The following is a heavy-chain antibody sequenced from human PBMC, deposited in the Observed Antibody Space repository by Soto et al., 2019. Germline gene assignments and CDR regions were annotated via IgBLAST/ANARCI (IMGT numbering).Heavy chain of an antibody. CDR2: INHSGST. V-gene: IGHV4-34*01. J-gene: IGHJ6*03. CDR1: GGSFSGYY. CDR3: ASAPRSSSEDIVVVPAAQAGYYYYMDV. Sequence: SETLSLTCAVYGGSFSGYYWSWIRQPPGKGLEWIGEINHSGSTNYNPSLKSRVTISVDTSKNQFSLKLSSVTAADTAVYYCASAPRSSSEDIVVVPAAQAGYYYYMDVWGKGTTVTVSS. D-gene: IGHD2-2*01.